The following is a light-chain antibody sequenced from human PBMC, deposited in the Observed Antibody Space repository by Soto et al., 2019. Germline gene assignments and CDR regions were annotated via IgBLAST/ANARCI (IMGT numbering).Light chain of an antibody. V-gene: IGKV2-28*01. Sequence: DIVMTQSPLSLPVTPGEPASISCRSSQSLVHSSGYNFLDWYLQKPGQSPQLLIYLGSNRASGVPDRFSGSGSGTDFILKISRVEAEDVGVYYCMQGRQLPPTFGQGTKLEIK. CDR3: MQGRQLPPT. CDR1: QSLVHSSGYNF. CDR2: LGS. J-gene: IGKJ2*01.